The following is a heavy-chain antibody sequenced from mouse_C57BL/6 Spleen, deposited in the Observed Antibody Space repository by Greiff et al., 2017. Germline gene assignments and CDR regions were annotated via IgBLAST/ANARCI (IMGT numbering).Heavy chain of an antibody. CDR2: IDPEDGDT. CDR3: TSYYYGSRPWFAY. D-gene: IGHD1-1*01. V-gene: IGHV14-1*01. Sequence: VQLKESGAELVRPGASVKLSCTASGFNIKDYYMHWVKQRPEQGLEWIGRIDPEDGDTECAPKFQGKATMTADTSSNTAYLQLSSLTSEDTAVYYCTSYYYGSRPWFAYWGQGTLVTVSA. CDR1: GFNIKDYY. J-gene: IGHJ3*01.